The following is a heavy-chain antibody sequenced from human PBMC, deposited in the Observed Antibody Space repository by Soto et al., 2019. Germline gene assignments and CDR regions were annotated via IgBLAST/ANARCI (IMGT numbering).Heavy chain of an antibody. CDR1: GGSFSGYY. V-gene: IGHV4-34*01. J-gene: IGHJ6*02. D-gene: IGHD3-3*01. Sequence: TSETLSLTCAVYGGSFSGYYWSWIRQPPGKGLEWIGEINHSGSTNYNPSLKSRVTISVDTSKNQFSLKLSSVTAADTAVYYCARDKKYDFWSGYQISTQGYYYYYGMDVWGQGTTVTVSS. CDR2: INHSGST. CDR3: ARDKKYDFWSGYQISTQGYYYYYGMDV.